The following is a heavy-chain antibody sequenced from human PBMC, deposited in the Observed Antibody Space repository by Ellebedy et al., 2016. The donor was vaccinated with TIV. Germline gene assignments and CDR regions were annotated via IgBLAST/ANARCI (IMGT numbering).Heavy chain of an antibody. Sequence: PGGSLRLSCAASGFTFSNYSMNWVRQAPGKGLEWISYISGSSSTIYYADSVKGRFTCSRDNAKNSLLLQMNSLRDEDTAVYYCARHVDTVDYWGQGTLVTVSS. CDR3: ARHVDTVDY. D-gene: IGHD5-18*01. V-gene: IGHV3-48*02. CDR2: ISGSSSTI. CDR1: GFTFSNYS. J-gene: IGHJ4*02.